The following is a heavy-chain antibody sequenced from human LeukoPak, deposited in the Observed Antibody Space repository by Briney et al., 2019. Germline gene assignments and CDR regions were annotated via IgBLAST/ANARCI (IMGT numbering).Heavy chain of an antibody. CDR3: ARLSAVAGYYYYYMDV. V-gene: IGHV1-8*01. D-gene: IGHD6-19*01. CDR2: MNPNSGNT. J-gene: IGHJ6*03. Sequence: VASVKVSCKASGYTFTSYDINWVRQATGQGLEWMGWMNPNSGNTGYAQKFQGRVTMTRNTSISTAYMELSSLRSEDTAVYYCARLSAVAGYYYYYMDVWGKGTTVTVS. CDR1: GYTFTSYD.